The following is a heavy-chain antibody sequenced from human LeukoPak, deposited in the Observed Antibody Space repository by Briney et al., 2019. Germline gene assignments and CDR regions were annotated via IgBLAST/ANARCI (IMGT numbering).Heavy chain of an antibody. J-gene: IGHJ4*02. CDR3: VRLVGSRSCGGGTCYSDY. CDR1: EFIFSNYA. CDR2: ISITSKTI. D-gene: IGHD2-21*01. Sequence: PGGSLRLSCAASEFIFSNYAMSWVRQPPGKGLEWVSYISITSKTIKYADSVKGRFTISRDNAKNSLYLQMNSLRDEDTVVYYCVRLVGSRSCGGGTCYSDYWGQGTLDTVSS. V-gene: IGHV3-48*02.